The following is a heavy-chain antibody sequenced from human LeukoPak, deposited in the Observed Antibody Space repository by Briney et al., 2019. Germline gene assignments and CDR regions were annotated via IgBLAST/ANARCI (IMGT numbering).Heavy chain of an antibody. V-gene: IGHV4-39*07. CDR1: GGSISSSSYY. CDR2: IYHSGST. D-gene: IGHD3-10*01. CDR3: ARAPYYYGSGSYAYFDY. J-gene: IGHJ4*02. Sequence: PSETLSLTCTVSGGSISSSSYYWGWIRQPPGKGLEWIGSIYHSGSTYYNPSLKSRVTISVDTSKNQFSLKLSSVTAADTAVYYCARAPYYYGSGSYAYFDYWGQGTLVTVSS.